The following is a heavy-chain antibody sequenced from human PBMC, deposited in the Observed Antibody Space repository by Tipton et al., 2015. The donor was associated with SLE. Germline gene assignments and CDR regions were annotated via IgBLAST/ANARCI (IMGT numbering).Heavy chain of an antibody. CDR3: ARATPVLLWFGELEGTAFDI. CDR1: GFTFSSYE. J-gene: IGHJ3*02. D-gene: IGHD3-10*01. V-gene: IGHV3-48*03. Sequence: GSLRLSCAASGFTFSSYEMNWVRQAPGKGLEWVSYISSSGSTIYYADSVKGRFTISRDNSKNTLYLQMNSLRAEDTAVYYCARATPVLLWFGELEGTAFDIWGQGTMVTVSS. CDR2: ISSSGSTI.